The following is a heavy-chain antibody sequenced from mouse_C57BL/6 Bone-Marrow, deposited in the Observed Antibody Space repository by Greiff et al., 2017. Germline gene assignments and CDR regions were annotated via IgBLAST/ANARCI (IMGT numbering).Heavy chain of an antibody. Sequence: EVQVVESGGDLVKPGGSLKLSCAASGFTFSSYGMSWVRQTPDKRLEWVATISSGGSYTYYPDSVKGRFTISRDNAKNTLYLQMSHLKSEDTAMYYCARDGYFLFAYWGQGTLVTVSA. J-gene: IGHJ3*01. V-gene: IGHV5-6*01. CDR3: ARDGYFLFAY. CDR1: GFTFSSYG. CDR2: ISSGGSYT. D-gene: IGHD2-3*01.